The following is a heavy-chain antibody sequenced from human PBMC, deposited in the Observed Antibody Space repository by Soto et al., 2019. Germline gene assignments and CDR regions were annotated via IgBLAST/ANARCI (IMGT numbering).Heavy chain of an antibody. V-gene: IGHV1-3*01. D-gene: IGHD3-10*01. CDR1: GYTFTSYA. Sequence: QVQLVQSGAEVKKPGASVKVSCKASGYTFTSYAMHWVRQAPGQRLEWMGWINAGNGNTKYSQKFQGRVTITRDTSASTAYMELSSLRSEDTAVYYCARQSIWFGELSKDYYYYYGMDVWGQGTTVTVSS. J-gene: IGHJ6*02. CDR2: INAGNGNT. CDR3: ARQSIWFGELSKDYYYYYGMDV.